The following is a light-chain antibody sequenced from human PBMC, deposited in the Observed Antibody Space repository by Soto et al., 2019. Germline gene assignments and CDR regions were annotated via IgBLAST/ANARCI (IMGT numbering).Light chain of an antibody. CDR3: QQSYSTPLT. J-gene: IGKJ4*01. CDR1: QSISNF. CDR2: AAS. V-gene: IGKV1-39*01. Sequence: DIQMTQSPSSLSASVGDRVTITCRASQSISNFLNWYQQKPGKAPKLLIYAASSLQSGVPARFSGCGSGTDFTLTISSLQPEDFATYYCQQSYSTPLTFGGGTKVEIK.